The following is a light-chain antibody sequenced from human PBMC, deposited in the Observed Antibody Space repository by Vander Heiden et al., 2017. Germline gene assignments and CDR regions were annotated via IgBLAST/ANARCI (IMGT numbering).Light chain of an antibody. CDR2: GAS. CDR1: QSFSRSY. Sequence: EIVLTQSPVTLSLSPGERATLSCSASQSFSRSYLAWYQQKPGQAPRLLIYGASSRATGIPDRFSGSGSGTDFTLTISRLEPEDFAVYYCQQYATSPWTFGQGTKVEI. V-gene: IGKV3-20*01. J-gene: IGKJ1*01. CDR3: QQYATSPWT.